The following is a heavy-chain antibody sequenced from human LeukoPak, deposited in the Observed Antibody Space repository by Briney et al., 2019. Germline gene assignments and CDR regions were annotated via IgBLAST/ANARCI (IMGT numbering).Heavy chain of an antibody. J-gene: IGHJ4*02. Sequence: NPSETLASTCAAAGGPTTSTGCYWGGIRQPPGKGLEWIGSIFHNGGSTYYNPSLKSRVTISGDTSKNQFSLKLSTVTAADTALYYCASEPRQGSLGGLDSWGQGTLVTVSS. CDR1: GGPTTSTGCY. CDR2: IFHNGGST. V-gene: IGHV4-39*01. D-gene: IGHD3-16*01. CDR3: ASEPRQGSLGGLDS.